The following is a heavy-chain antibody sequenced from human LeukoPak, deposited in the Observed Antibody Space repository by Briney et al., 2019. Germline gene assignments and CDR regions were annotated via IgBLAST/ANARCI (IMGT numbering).Heavy chain of an antibody. CDR2: ISGSGGST. V-gene: IGHV3-23*01. Sequence: PGGSLRLSCAASGFAFSSYAMTWVRQAPGKGLEWVAGISGSGGSTNHADSVKGRFTISRDNSKNTLHLQMNSLRAEDTAVYYCAKTTTGYSSGRFPGWPVDYWGQGTLVTVSS. CDR1: GFAFSSYA. J-gene: IGHJ4*02. D-gene: IGHD6-19*01. CDR3: AKTTTGYSSGRFPGWPVDY.